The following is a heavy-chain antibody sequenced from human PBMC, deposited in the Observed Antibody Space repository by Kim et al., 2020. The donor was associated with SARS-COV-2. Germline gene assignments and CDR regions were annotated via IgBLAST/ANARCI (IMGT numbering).Heavy chain of an antibody. V-gene: IGHV3-53*01. D-gene: IGHD3-16*01. CDR3: ASCVIHYDTTYFYY. Sequence: GGSLRLSCAASGYTFSYSDIRWVRQAPGKGLEWVSCIYSEANTYAADYVEWVQIRSRDYCKNSLYLQLHRLRGLNTEDKYGASCVIHYDTTYFYYWGQGT. J-gene: IGHJ1*01. CDR2: IYSEANT. CDR1: GYTFSYSD.